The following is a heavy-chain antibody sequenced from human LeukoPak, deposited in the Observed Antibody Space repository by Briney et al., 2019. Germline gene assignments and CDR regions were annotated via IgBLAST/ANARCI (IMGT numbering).Heavy chain of an antibody. CDR3: ARASMVRGVITYYFDY. J-gene: IGHJ4*02. Sequence: GASVKVSCKASGYTFTGYYMHWVRQAPGQGLEWMGWINPNSGGTNYAQKFQSWVTMTRDTSISTAYMELSRLRSDDTAVYYCARASMVRGVITYYFDYWGQGTLVTVSS. V-gene: IGHV1-2*04. D-gene: IGHD3-10*01. CDR2: INPNSGGT. CDR1: GYTFTGYY.